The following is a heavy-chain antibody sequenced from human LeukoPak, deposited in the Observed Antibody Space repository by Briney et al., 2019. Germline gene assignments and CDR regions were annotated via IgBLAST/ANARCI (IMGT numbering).Heavy chain of an antibody. J-gene: IGHJ4*02. CDR3: ARGADSNGYYSIFYFDY. D-gene: IGHD3-22*01. CDR2: ISAYNGNT. Sequence: ASVKVSCKASGYTFTSYGISWVRQAPGQGLEWMGWISAYNGNTNYAQKLQGRVTMTTDTSTSTAYMELRSLRSDDTAVYYCARGADSNGYYSIFYFDYWGQGTLVTVSS. V-gene: IGHV1-18*01. CDR1: GYTFTSYG.